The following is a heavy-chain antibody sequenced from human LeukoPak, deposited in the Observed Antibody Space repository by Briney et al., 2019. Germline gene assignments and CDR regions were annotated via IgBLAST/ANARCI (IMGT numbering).Heavy chain of an antibody. Sequence: GGSLRLSCAASGFTFSSYAMHWVRQAPGKGLEWVAVISYDGSNKYYADSVKGRFTISRDNSKNTLYLQMNSLRAEDTAVYYGGNLLGEPTMDNWGRETLVTVSS. CDR2: ISYDGSNK. D-gene: IGHD3-10*01. CDR1: GFTFSSYA. J-gene: IGHJ4*02. CDR3: GNLLGEPTMDN. V-gene: IGHV3-30-3*01.